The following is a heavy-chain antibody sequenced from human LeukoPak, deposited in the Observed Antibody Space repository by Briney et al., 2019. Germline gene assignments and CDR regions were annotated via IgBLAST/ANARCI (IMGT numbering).Heavy chain of an antibody. Sequence: ASVKVSCKASGYTFTGYYMHWVRQAPGQGLEWMGWINPNNGDTKYGQKFQGRVTMTRDTSISTAYMELSRLRSDDTAVYYCAREVLGRFFGYWGQGTLVTVSS. CDR3: AREVLGRFFGY. D-gene: IGHD3-3*01. V-gene: IGHV1-2*02. CDR1: GYTFTGYY. J-gene: IGHJ4*02. CDR2: INPNNGDT.